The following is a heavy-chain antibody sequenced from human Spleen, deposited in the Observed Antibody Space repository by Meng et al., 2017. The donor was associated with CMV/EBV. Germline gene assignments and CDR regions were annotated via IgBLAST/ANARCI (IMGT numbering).Heavy chain of an antibody. V-gene: IGHV3-74*01. J-gene: IGHJ4*02. Sequence: GESLKISCAASGFTFSGYWMHWVRQAPGKGLVWVSRINGDGSITTYADSVKGRFTISRDNAKNTLYLQMNSLRAVDTAVFYCARESYFYETSALGDFWGQGTLVTVSS. D-gene: IGHD3-22*01. CDR3: ARESYFYETSALGDF. CDR2: INGDGSIT. CDR1: GFTFSGYW.